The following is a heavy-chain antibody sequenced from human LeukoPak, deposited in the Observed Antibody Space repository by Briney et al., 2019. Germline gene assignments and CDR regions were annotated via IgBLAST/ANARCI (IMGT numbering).Heavy chain of an antibody. V-gene: IGHV3-64*01. CDR3: ARGVGYFDSTGYFMYYFDY. Sequence: GGSLRLSCAASGFTFSGYAMHWVRQAPGKGLEYVSAISDNGGSTNYANSVKGRFTISRANSKNTVYLQMGSLRPEDMAVYYCARGVGYFDSTGYFMYYFDYWGQGALGTVSS. CDR2: ISDNGGST. CDR1: GFTFSGYA. J-gene: IGHJ4*02. D-gene: IGHD3-22*01.